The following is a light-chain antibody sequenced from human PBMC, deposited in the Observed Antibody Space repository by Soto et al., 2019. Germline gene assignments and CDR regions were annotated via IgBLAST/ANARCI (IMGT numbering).Light chain of an antibody. CDR2: GNR. J-gene: IGLJ1*01. CDR1: SSNIGDGYY. CDR3: QSYDSSMSHYA. Sequence: QSLMTHPPSVSLAPGHRVTISFTGSSSNIGDGYYVHWYQHLPVTAPKVIIYGNRHGPSGVPDRFPGSKSGTSASLAITGLKAEDDAYYYCQSYDSSMSHYAFAPWTKVPVL. V-gene: IGLV1-40*01.